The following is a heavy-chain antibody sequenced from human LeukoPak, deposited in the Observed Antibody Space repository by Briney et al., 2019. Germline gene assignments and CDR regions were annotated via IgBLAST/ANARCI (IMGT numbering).Heavy chain of an antibody. CDR1: GYTFTSYG. Sequence: ASVKVSCKASGYTFTSYGISWVRQAPGQGLEWMGWISAYNGNTNYAQKLQGRVTMTTDTSTSTAYMELRSLRSEDTAVYYCARDWKAGSYGGWFDPWGQGTLVTVSS. CDR2: ISAYNGNT. J-gene: IGHJ5*02. CDR3: ARDWKAGSYGGWFDP. V-gene: IGHV1-18*01. D-gene: IGHD1-26*01.